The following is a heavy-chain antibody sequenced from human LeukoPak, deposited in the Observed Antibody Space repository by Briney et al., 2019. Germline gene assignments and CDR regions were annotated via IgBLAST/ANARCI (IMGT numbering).Heavy chain of an antibody. D-gene: IGHD1-1*01. CDR2: IYYSGST. CDR3: ARSLEPRTFNVWYFDL. V-gene: IGHV4-39*07. CDR1: GGSISSSSYY. Sequence: SETLSLTCTVSGGSISSSSYYWGWIRQPPGKGLEWIGSIYYSGSTYYNPSLKSRVTISVDTSKNQFSLKLSSVTAADTAVYYCARSLEPRTFNVWYFDLWGRGTLVTVSS. J-gene: IGHJ2*01.